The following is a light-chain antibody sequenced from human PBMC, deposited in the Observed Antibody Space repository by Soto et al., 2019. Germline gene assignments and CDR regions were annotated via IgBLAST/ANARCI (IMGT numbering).Light chain of an antibody. V-gene: IGLV2-8*01. Sequence: QSALTQPPSASVSPGQSVTISCTGTSSDVGGYNYVSWYQQHPGKAPKVMIYDVNKRPSGVPDRFSGSKSGNTASLTVSGLQAEDEGDYYCSSHAGGQNVVFGGGTKLTVL. CDR3: SSHAGGQNVV. CDR2: DVN. CDR1: SSDVGGYNY. J-gene: IGLJ2*01.